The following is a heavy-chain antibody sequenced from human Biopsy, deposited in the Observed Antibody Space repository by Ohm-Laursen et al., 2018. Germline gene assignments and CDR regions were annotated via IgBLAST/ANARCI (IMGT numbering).Heavy chain of an antibody. Sequence: LRLSCAASGFSVSSYDMNWIRQSPGKGLEWIGVVYYTGTTTYNPSFKSRVTLSMDTSNNQVSLRLLSVTAADTAVYFCARDLHGRGPNWGASTGVLDLWGHGTAVTVSS. CDR3: ARDLHGRGPNWGASTGVLDL. CDR1: GFSVSSYD. CDR2: VYYTGTT. V-gene: IGHV4-59*02. D-gene: IGHD1-26*01. J-gene: IGHJ3*01.